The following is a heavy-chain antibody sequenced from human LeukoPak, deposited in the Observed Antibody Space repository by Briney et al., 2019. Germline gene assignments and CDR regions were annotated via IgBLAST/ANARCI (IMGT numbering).Heavy chain of an antibody. Sequence: TGGSLRLSCAGSGFTFSGFAMHWVRQAPGKGPEWVSTISGTGGSTFYADSVKGRFTISRDNSKNTVYMQMNSLRAEDTAVYYCAKDQGGSYTPFDYWGQGTLVTVSS. D-gene: IGHD1-26*01. J-gene: IGHJ4*02. V-gene: IGHV3-23*01. CDR2: ISGTGGST. CDR1: GFTFSGFA. CDR3: AKDQGGSYTPFDY.